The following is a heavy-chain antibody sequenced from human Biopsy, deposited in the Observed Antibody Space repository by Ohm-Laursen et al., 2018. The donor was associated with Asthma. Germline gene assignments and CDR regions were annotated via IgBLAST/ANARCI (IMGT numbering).Heavy chain of an antibody. D-gene: IGHD6-25*01. CDR3: ARKIAARGGMGV. J-gene: IGHJ6*02. CDR1: RFTYG. V-gene: IGHV3-33*08. CDR2: IWYDGRKK. Sequence: SLRLSCAASRFTYGMHWVRQAPGKGLEWVSFIWYDGRKKTYADSVKCRFTISRDNSKNTLYLQMNSLRAEDTAVYYCARKIAARGGMGVWGQGTTVTVSS.